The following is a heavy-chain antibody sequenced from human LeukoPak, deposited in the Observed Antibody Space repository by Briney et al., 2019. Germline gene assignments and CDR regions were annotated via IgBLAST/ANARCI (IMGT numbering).Heavy chain of an antibody. D-gene: IGHD4-23*01. CDR2: IYYSGST. J-gene: IGHJ5*02. Sequence: SDTLSLTCAVSGYSISSSNWWGWIRQPPGKGLEWIGYIYYSGSTYYNPSLKSRVTMSVDTSKNQFLLKLSSVTAVDTAVYYCPLSSGGSHFFDPWGQGTLVTVSS. V-gene: IGHV4-28*01. CDR3: PLSSGGSHFFDP. CDR1: GYSISSSNW.